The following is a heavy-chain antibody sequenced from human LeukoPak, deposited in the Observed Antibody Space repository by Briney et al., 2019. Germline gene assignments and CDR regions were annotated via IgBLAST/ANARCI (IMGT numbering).Heavy chain of an antibody. J-gene: IGHJ4*02. CDR3: ARWKGDSRNFEY. V-gene: IGHV3-74*01. CDR1: GFIFSSYW. CDR2: INSDGSIT. Sequence: GGSLGLSCAASGFIFSSYWMHWVRQAPGKGLVWVSRINSDGSITSYADSVKGRFTISRDNAKSTLYLQMNSLRAEDTAVYYCARWKGDSRNFEYWGQGTLVTVSS. D-gene: IGHD5-12*01.